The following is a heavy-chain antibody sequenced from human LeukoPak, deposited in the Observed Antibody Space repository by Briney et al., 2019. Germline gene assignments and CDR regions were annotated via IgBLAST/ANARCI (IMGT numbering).Heavy chain of an antibody. CDR2: ISGSGATT. J-gene: IGHJ4*02. CDR3: AKDRRSRLRLKGFDY. D-gene: IGHD5-12*01. CDR1: GLTFSNYA. V-gene: IGHV3-23*01. Sequence: SGGSLRLSCAASGLTFSNYAMTWVRQAPGKGLEWVSAISGSGATTYYADSVKGRFTISRDNSKNTLYLQMNSLRAEDTAVYYCAKDRRSRLRLKGFDYWGQGTLVTVSS.